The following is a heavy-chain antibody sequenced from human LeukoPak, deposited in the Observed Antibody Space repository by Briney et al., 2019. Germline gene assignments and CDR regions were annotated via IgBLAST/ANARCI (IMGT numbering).Heavy chain of an antibody. V-gene: IGHV4-61*02. CDR2: IYTSGST. J-gene: IGHJ4*02. D-gene: IGHD3-10*01. CDR3: AREHENDYGSGTNFDY. CDR1: GGSISSGSYY. Sequence: SETLSLTCTVSGGSISSGSYYWSWIRQLAGKGLEWIGRIYTSGSTNYDPSLKSRVTISVDTSKNQFSLKLSSVTAADTAVYYCAREHENDYGSGTNFDYWGQGTLVTVSS.